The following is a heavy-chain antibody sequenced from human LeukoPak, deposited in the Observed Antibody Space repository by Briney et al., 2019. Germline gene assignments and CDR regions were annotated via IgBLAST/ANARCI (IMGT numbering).Heavy chain of an antibody. Sequence: GASVKVSCKASGYTFTSYGISWVRQAPGQGLEWMGWISAYNGNTNYAQKLQDRVTMTTDTSTSTAYMELRSLRSDDTAVYYCASALGYCSGGSCYDWFDPWGQGTLVTVSS. V-gene: IGHV1-18*01. CDR1: GYTFTSYG. CDR3: ASALGYCSGGSCYDWFDP. CDR2: ISAYNGNT. J-gene: IGHJ5*02. D-gene: IGHD2-15*01.